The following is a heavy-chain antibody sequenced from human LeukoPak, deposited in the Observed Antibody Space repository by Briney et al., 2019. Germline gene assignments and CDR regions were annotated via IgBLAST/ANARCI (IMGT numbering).Heavy chain of an antibody. Sequence: SETLSLTRTVSGGSISSDYWSWIRRPPGKGLEWIGYISHGGTTSYNPSLQSRVTISVDTSKNQFSLKVTSVTAADTAVYYCARRVTSSGWYRDDSWGQGTLVTVSS. CDR2: ISHGGTT. D-gene: IGHD6-19*01. CDR3: ARRVTSSGWYRDDS. J-gene: IGHJ4*02. V-gene: IGHV4-59*08. CDR1: GGSISSDY.